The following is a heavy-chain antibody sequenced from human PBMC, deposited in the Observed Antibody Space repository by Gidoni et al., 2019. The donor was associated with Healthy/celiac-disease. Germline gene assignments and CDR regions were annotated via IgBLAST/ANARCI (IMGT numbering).Heavy chain of an antibody. CDR3: ARDLDTAMVS. Sequence: QVQLVESGGGVVQPGRSLRLSCAASGFTFSSYAMHWVRQAPGKGLVWVAVISYDGSNKYYADSVKGRFTISRDNSKNTLYLQMNSLRAEDTAVYYCARDLDTAMVSGGQGTLVTVSS. CDR2: ISYDGSNK. V-gene: IGHV3-30-3*01. J-gene: IGHJ4*02. CDR1: GFTFSSYA. D-gene: IGHD5-18*01.